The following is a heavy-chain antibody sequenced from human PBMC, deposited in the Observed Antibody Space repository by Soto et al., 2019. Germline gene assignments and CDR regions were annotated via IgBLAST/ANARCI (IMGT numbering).Heavy chain of an antibody. V-gene: IGHV1-2*02. CDR3: ARAAAPRLGYCSSTSCYKLSYYGMDV. J-gene: IGHJ6*02. D-gene: IGHD2-2*02. Sequence: ASVKVSCKASGYTFTGYYMHWARQAPGQGLEWMGWINPNSGGTNYAQKFQGRVTMTRDTSISTAYMELSRLRSDDTAVYYCARAAAPRLGYCSSTSCYKLSYYGMDVWGQGTTVTVSS. CDR2: INPNSGGT. CDR1: GYTFTGYY.